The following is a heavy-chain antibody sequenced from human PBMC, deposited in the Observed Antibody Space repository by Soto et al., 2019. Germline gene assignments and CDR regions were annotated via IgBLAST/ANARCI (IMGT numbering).Heavy chain of an antibody. J-gene: IGHJ4*02. V-gene: IGHV3-7*01. CDR2: IKQDGSEK. CDR3: ARDGANYYDSSGYLL. Sequence: GGSLRLSCAASGFTFSSYSMHWVRQAPGKGLEWVANIKQDGSEKYYVDSVKGRFTISRDNAKNSLYLQMNSLRAEDTAVYYCARDGANYYDSSGYLLWGQGT. CDR1: GFTFSSYS. D-gene: IGHD3-22*01.